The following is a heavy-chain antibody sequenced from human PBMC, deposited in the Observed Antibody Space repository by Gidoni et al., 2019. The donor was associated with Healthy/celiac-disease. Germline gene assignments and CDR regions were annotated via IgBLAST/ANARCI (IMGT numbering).Heavy chain of an antibody. CDR2: ISYDGSNK. CDR1: GFPCSSYA. Sequence: QVQLVASGGGLVQPGRSLRLPCAASGFPCSSYALHWVRQAPGKGLEWVAGISYDGSNKYYADSVKGRFTISRDNYKNTLYLQMNSMRAEDTAVYYCARDRAEWLAYFDYWGQGTLVTVSS. J-gene: IGHJ4*02. V-gene: IGHV3-30*01. D-gene: IGHD3-3*01. CDR3: ARDRAEWLAYFDY.